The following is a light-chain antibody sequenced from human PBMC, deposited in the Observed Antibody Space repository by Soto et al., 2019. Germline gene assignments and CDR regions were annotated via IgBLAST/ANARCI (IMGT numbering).Light chain of an antibody. V-gene: IGLV2-14*01. CDR3: SSYAISSTVV. Sequence: QSALTQPASVSGSPGQSITISCTGTSSDVGGYDYVSWYQQYPGKAPKLMIFDVSNRPSGVSNRFSGSKSGNTASLTISGLQAEDEADYYCSSYAISSTVVFGAGTKVTVL. CDR1: SSDVGGYDY. J-gene: IGLJ2*01. CDR2: DVS.